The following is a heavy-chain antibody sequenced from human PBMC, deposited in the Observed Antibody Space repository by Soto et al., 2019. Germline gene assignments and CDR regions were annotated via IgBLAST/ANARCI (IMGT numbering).Heavy chain of an antibody. CDR1: GDSVPSNSAA. J-gene: IGHJ6*02. V-gene: IGHV6-1*01. CDR2: TYYRSKWYN. Sequence: SQTLSLTCAISGDSVPSNSAAWNWIRQSPSRGLEWLGRTYYRSKWYNDYAVSVKSRITINPDTSKNQFSLQLNSVTPEDTAVYYCASGDIGIAAAGTNYYYGMDVWGQGTTVTVSS. CDR3: ASGDIGIAAAGTNYYYGMDV. D-gene: IGHD6-13*01.